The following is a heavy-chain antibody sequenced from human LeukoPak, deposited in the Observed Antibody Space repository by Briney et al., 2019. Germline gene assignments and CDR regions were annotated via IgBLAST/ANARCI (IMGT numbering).Heavy chain of an antibody. Sequence: GGSLRLSCAASGFTFSSYGMHWVRQAPGKGLGWVAVIWYDGSNKYYADSVKGRFTISRDNSKNTLYLQMNGLRAEDTAVYYCAKDPGVVVAATGWFDPWGQGTLVTVSS. D-gene: IGHD2-15*01. V-gene: IGHV3-33*06. CDR3: AKDPGVVVAATGWFDP. J-gene: IGHJ5*02. CDR1: GFTFSSYG. CDR2: IWYDGSNK.